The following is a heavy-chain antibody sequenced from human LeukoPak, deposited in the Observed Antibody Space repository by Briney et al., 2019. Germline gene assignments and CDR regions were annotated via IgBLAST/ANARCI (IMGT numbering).Heavy chain of an antibody. CDR2: FNSDGSWI. J-gene: IGHJ4*02. CDR3: AKDSDLDYYGSGSYFDY. CDR1: GLTFSDYW. Sequence: SGGPLRLSCAASGLTFSDYWTHWVRQVPGKGPVWVARFNSDGSWITYADSVKGRFTISRDNTKNSLYLQMNSLRAEDTALYYCAKDSDLDYYGSGSYFDYWGQGTLVTVSS. D-gene: IGHD3-10*01. V-gene: IGHV3-74*01.